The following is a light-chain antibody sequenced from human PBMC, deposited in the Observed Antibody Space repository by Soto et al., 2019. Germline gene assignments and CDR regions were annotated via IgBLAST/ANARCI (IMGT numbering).Light chain of an antibody. CDR2: DSF. V-gene: IGKV3-11*01. Sequence: EIALTQSPATLSLSPGERATLSCRASQSVSSYLAWYQQKPGQAPRLLIYDSFNRATGIPARFSGSGSGTDFTLTISSLEPEDFAVYYCQQRSTWPVTFGQGTRLEIK. CDR1: QSVSSY. CDR3: QQRSTWPVT. J-gene: IGKJ5*01.